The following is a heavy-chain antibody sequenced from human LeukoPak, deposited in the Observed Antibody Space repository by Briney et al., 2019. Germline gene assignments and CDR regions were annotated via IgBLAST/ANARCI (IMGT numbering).Heavy chain of an antibody. Sequence: PSQTLSLTCTVSGGSISSGSYYWSWIRQPAGKGLEWIGRIYTSGSTNYNPSLKSRVTISVDTSKNQFSRKLSSVTAADTAVYYCARDKGNGMDVWGQGTTVTVSS. V-gene: IGHV4-61*02. CDR1: GGSISSGSYY. CDR2: IYTSGST. CDR3: ARDKGNGMDV. J-gene: IGHJ6*02.